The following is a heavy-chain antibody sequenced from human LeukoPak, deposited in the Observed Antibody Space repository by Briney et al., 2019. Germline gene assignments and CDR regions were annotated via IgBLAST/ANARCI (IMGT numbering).Heavy chain of an antibody. Sequence: PGGSLRLSCAASGLTVSSNYMSWVRQAPGKGLEWVSVIYSDGRIHSADSVKGRFTIYRDDSKNTLSLHMNSLRAEDTAVYYCARESGYSYGLAGFFDYWGQGTLVTVSS. J-gene: IGHJ4*02. CDR1: GLTVSSNY. CDR3: ARESGYSYGLAGFFDY. CDR2: IYSDGRI. V-gene: IGHV3-53*01. D-gene: IGHD5-18*01.